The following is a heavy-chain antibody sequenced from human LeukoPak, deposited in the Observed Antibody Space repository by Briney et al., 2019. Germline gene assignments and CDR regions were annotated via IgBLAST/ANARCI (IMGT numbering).Heavy chain of an antibody. V-gene: IGHV4-39*07. CDR3: ARGHQKGYCSSTSCYANDY. CDR2: INHSGST. CDR1: GGSVSSGSYY. J-gene: IGHJ4*02. D-gene: IGHD2-2*01. Sequence: SETLSLTCTVSGGSVSSGSYYWSWIRQPPGKGLEWIGEINHSGSTNYNPSLKSRVTISVDTSKNQFSLKLSSVTAADTAVYYCARGHQKGYCSSTSCYANDYWGQGTLVTVSS.